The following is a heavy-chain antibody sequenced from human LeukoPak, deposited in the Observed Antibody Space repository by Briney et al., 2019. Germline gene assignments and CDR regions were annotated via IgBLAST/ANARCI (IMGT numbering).Heavy chain of an antibody. D-gene: IGHD3-10*01. CDR1: GFTFSSHW. J-gene: IGHJ4*02. V-gene: IGHV3-74*01. CDR2: IRGDGNEI. CDR3: ARGHVPGSTRHWDF. Sequence: GGSLRLSCEASGFTFSSHWTHWVRQVPGKGLVWVARIRGDGNEIDYADSVKGRFTISRDNAKNTLYLQMNSLRVEDTAVYFCARGHVPGSTRHWDFWGQGTLVTVSS.